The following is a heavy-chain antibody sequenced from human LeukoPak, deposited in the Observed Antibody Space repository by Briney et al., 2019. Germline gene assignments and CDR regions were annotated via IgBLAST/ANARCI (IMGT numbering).Heavy chain of an antibody. CDR2: IGPSGDNT. J-gene: IGHJ3*02. D-gene: IGHD7-27*01. CDR1: GFIFGDYA. CDR3: GRDLNWGAFDI. Sequence: GGSLRLSCTASGFIFGDYAMSWFRQAPGKGLEWVSGIGPSGDNTYYADSVKGRFTISRDNSRNTVLLQMNSLTAEDTAVYYCGRDLNWGAFDIRGLGAMVTVSS. V-gene: IGHV3-23*01.